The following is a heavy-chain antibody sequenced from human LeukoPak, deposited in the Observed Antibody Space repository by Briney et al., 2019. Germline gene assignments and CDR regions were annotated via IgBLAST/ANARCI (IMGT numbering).Heavy chain of an antibody. Sequence: PSETLSLTCAVYGGSFSGYYWSWIRQPPGKGLEWIGEINHSGSTNYNPSLKSRVTISVDTSKNQFSLKLSSVTAADTAVYYCASSEAVYYGSGSYYNRHFDYWGQGTLVTVSS. CDR2: INHSGST. V-gene: IGHV4-34*01. J-gene: IGHJ4*02. CDR1: GGSFSGYY. D-gene: IGHD3-10*01. CDR3: ASSEAVYYGSGSYYNRHFDY.